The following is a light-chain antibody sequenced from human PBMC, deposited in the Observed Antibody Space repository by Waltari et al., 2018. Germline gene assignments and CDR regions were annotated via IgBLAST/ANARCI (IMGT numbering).Light chain of an antibody. J-gene: IGKJ1*01. CDR1: QSVSRT. CDR2: GES. Sequence: EIVLTQSPGTLSLSPGERATLSCRASQSVSRTLAWYQQKPGQAPRLLIYGESTRATGIPERFSGGVSGTDFSLTISRLEPEDFAVYYCQHYVRLPVTFGQGTKVEIK. V-gene: IGKV3-20*01. CDR3: QHYVRLPVT.